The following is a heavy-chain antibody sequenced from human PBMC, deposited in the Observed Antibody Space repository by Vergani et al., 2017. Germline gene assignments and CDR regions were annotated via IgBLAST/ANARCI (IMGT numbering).Heavy chain of an antibody. D-gene: IGHD2-2*01. CDR2: IYYSGST. CDR1: GGSISSGDYY. J-gene: IGHJ3*02. CDR3: ARADIVVVPAADAFDI. Sequence: QVQLQESGPGLVKPSQTLSLTCTVSGGSISSGDYYWSWIRQPPGKGREWIGYIYYSGSTSYNPSLKSRVTISVDTSKNQFSLKLSSVTAADTAVYYCARADIVVVPAADAFDIWGQGTMVTVSS. V-gene: IGHV4-30-4*01.